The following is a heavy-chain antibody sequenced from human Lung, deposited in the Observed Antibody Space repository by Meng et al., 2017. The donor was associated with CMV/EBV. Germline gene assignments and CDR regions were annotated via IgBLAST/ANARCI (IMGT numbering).Heavy chain of an antibody. CDR3: VREKGVLDYFLGMEV. D-gene: IGHD3-10*01. CDR1: GFRFSDYY. CDR2: ISSSYAV. J-gene: IGHJ6*02. Sequence: GESLKISCAASGFRFSDYYMTWIRQAPGKALEWVSYISSSYAVDYADSLKGRFTISRDNAKNTLYLQMNSLRDEDTALYYCVREKGVLDYFLGMEVWGQGTXVTVYS. V-gene: IGHV3-69-1*01.